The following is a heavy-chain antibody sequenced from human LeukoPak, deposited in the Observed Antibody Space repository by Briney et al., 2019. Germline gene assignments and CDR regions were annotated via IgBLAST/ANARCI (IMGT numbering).Heavy chain of an antibody. V-gene: IGHV3-23*01. CDR3: ERDPHSATAVFDL. J-gene: IGHJ3*01. D-gene: IGHD3-10*01. CDR2: ISGSGRST. Sequence: GGSLSLSCVASGFTFSSYAMSWVRQAPGKGLEWVSAISGSGRSTYYTDSVKGRFTISRDNSKNTLYLQMKSLRPDDTSLYHCERDPHSATAVFDLWGQGTMVTVS. CDR1: GFTFSSYA.